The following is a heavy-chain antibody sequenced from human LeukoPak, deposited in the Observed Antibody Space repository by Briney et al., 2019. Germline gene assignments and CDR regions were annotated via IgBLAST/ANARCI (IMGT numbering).Heavy chain of an antibody. J-gene: IGHJ3*02. D-gene: IGHD6-19*01. CDR2: ISGRGGST. V-gene: IGHV3-23*01. Sequence: PGGSLRLSCAASGFTFSSYAMICVRQAPGRGLEGGSAISGRGGSTYYADSVKGRFTISRDNSKNTLYLQMNSLRAEDTAVYYCANLIAVAGTENAFDIWGQGTMVTVSP. CDR1: GFTFSSYA. CDR3: ANLIAVAGTENAFDI.